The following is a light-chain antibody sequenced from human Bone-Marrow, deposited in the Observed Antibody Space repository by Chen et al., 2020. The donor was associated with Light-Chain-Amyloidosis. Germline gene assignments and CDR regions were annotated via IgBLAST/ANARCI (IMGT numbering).Light chain of an antibody. CDR2: GVS. CDR1: QSVSTN. J-gene: IGKJ1*01. CDR3: KQYNNWPRT. Sequence: EIVMTQSPATLSVSPGERVTLSCRASQSVSTNLAWFQQKPGQAPRLLIYGVSTRLTGIPARLSGSGSGTEFNRTISSLQSEDFAVYYCKQYNNWPRTFGQGTKVEVK. V-gene: IGKV3-15*01.